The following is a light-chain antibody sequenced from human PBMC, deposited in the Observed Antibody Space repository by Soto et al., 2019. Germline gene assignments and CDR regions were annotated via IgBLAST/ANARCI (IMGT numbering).Light chain of an antibody. CDR2: DVS. CDR1: SSDVGGYNY. Sequence: QSVLTQPRSASGSPGQSITISCTGTSSDVGGYNYVSWYRQHPGKAPKLMIYDVSKRPSGVPDRFSGSKSGNTASLTISGLQAEDEADYYCCSYAGSYTHYVFGTGTKLTVL. CDR3: CSYAGSYTHYV. V-gene: IGLV2-11*01. J-gene: IGLJ1*01.